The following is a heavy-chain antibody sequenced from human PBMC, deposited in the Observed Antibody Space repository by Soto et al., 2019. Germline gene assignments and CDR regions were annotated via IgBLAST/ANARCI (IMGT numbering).Heavy chain of an antibody. CDR1: GGSISSSSYY. CDR2: IYYSGST. J-gene: IGHJ6*03. CDR3: ARLRDSNYGNYYYYYYMDV. V-gene: IGHV4-39*01. D-gene: IGHD4-4*01. Sequence: SETLSLTCTVSGGSISSSSYYWGWIRQPPGKGLEWIGSIYYSGSTYYNPSLKSRVTISVDTSKNQFSLKLSSVTAAGTAVYYCARLRDSNYGNYYYYYYMDVWGKGTTVTVS.